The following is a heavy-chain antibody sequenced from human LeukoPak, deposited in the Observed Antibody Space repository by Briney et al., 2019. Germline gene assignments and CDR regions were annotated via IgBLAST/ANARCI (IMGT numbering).Heavy chain of an antibody. CDR1: GYIFTNYG. CDR3: ARSGPRDSWNDDY. CDR2: ISAYNGNT. D-gene: IGHD1-1*01. J-gene: IGHJ4*02. V-gene: IGHV1-18*01. Sequence: GASVKVSCKASGYIFTNYGISWVRQAPGQGLEWMGWISAYNGNTNYVQKFQGRVTMTTDTSTSTAYMELRSLRSDDTAVYYCARSGPRDSWNDDYWGQGTLVTVSS.